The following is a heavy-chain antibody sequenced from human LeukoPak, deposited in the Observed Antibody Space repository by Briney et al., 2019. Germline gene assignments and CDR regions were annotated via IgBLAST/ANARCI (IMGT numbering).Heavy chain of an antibody. J-gene: IGHJ6*03. CDR3: ARTIAVAGYMDV. V-gene: IGHV7-81*01. CDR1: GYSFTTYG. Sequence: ASVKVSCKASGYSFTTYGMNWVPQAPGQGLEWMGWFNTYTGDPTYAQGFTGRFVFSMDTSASTAYLQISSLKAEDTAVYYCARTIAVAGYMDVWGKGTTVTVSS. D-gene: IGHD6-19*01. CDR2: FNTYTGDP.